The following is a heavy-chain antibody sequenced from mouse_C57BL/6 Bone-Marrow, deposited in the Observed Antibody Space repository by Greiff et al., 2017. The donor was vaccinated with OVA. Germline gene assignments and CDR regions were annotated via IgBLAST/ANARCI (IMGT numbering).Heavy chain of an antibody. V-gene: IGHV3-6*01. D-gene: IGHD2-12*01. CDR3: ASEGYSSD. CDR2: ISYDGST. Sequence: EVKLLESGPGLVKPSHSLSLTCSVTGYSITSGYYWNWIRQSPGNKLEWRGYISYDGSTNYNPSLKNRITITRDTSKNPVFLKLSSVTTEDTATYYCASEGYSSDWGQGTTLTVSS. CDR1: GYSITSGYY. J-gene: IGHJ2*01.